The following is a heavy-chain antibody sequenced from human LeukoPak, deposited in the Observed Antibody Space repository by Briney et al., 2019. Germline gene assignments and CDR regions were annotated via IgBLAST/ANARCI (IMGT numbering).Heavy chain of an antibody. V-gene: IGHV3-30-3*01. J-gene: IGHJ4*02. CDR1: GFTFSSYA. Sequence: GGSLRLSCAASGFTFSSYAMHWVRQAPGKGLEWVAVISYDGSSKYYADSVKGRFTISRDNSKNTLYLQMNSPRAEDTAVYYCARDRVGATDYFDYWGQGTLVTVSS. CDR3: ARDRVGATDYFDY. CDR2: ISYDGSSK. D-gene: IGHD1-26*01.